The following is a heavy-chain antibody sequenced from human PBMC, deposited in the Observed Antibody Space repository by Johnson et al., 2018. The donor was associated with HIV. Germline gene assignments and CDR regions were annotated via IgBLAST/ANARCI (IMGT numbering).Heavy chain of an antibody. CDR1: GFTFSSYA. J-gene: IGHJ3*02. CDR3: ARLPSGYSRDAFDI. D-gene: IGHD5-18*01. V-gene: IGHV3-30-3*01. CDR2: LSYDGSNK. Sequence: QMLLVESGGDVVQPGRSLRLSCTASGFTFSSYALHWVRQAPGKGLEWVAVLSYDGSNKFYADSVKGRFTISRDNSKNTLYLQMNSLRPEDTAVYYCARLPSGYSRDAFDIWGQGTMVTVSS.